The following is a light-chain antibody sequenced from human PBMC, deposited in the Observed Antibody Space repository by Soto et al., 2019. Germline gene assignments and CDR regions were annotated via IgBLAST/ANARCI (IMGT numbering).Light chain of an antibody. CDR3: QQLKNYPLT. CDR2: RAS. Sequence: EIVMTQSPATLSVSPGGRSTLSCRAIQSVSSDLAWYDQKAGQAPRLLIYRASNRATGIPDRFSGSGSGTEFALTISSLQPEDFETYYCQQLKNYPLTFGGGTKVDIK. V-gene: IGKV3D-15*01. J-gene: IGKJ4*01. CDR1: QSVSSD.